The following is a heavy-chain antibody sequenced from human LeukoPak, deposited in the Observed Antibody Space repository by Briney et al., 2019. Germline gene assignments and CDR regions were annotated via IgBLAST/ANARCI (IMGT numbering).Heavy chain of an antibody. D-gene: IGHD3-16*01. CDR3: ARGGSGDYLWGSYNAFDI. V-gene: IGHV3-33*05. CDR1: GFTFSSYG. CDR2: TSYDGSNK. J-gene: IGHJ3*02. Sequence: GGSLRLSCAASGFTFSSYGMHWVRQAPGKGLEWVAVTSYDGSNKYYADSVKGRFTISRDNAKNSLYLQMNSLRAEDTAVYYCARGGSGDYLWGSYNAFDIWGQGTMVTVSS.